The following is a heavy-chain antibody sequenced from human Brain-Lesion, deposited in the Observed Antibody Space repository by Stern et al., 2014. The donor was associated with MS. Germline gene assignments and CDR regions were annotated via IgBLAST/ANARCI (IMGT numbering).Heavy chain of an antibody. D-gene: IGHD3-16*01. CDR3: VREAEASYDYVWGTWRRNNYCDS. V-gene: IGHV3-7*01. Sequence: VQLVQSGGGLVQPGGSLRLSCAASEFTFSSFWMNWVRQAPGKGLEWVANIKQDGSETYYVDSVKGRFTISRDNAKNSLFLQMNSLRAEDTAIYYCVREAEASYDYVWGTWRRNNYCDSWGQGTLVNVSS. J-gene: IGHJ4*02. CDR1: EFTFSSFW. CDR2: IKQDGSET.